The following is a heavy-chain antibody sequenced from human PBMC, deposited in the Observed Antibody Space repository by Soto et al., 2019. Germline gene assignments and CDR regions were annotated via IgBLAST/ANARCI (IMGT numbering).Heavy chain of an antibody. CDR1: GYTFTGYY. Sequence: GASVKVSCKASGYTFTGYYMHWVRQAPGQGLEWMGWINPNRGGTNYAQKFQGRVTMTRATTIRTAYMELSRLRSDDTAVYDCARERDSSSANDAFDIWGQGTMVTVSS. CDR3: ARERDSSSANDAFDI. J-gene: IGHJ3*02. V-gene: IGHV1-2*02. CDR2: INPNRGGT. D-gene: IGHD6-6*01.